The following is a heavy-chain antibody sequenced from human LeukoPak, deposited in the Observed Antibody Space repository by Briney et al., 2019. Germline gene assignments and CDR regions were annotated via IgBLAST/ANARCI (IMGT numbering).Heavy chain of an antibody. J-gene: IGHJ5*02. CDR1: GYTFTGYY. CDR2: INPNSGGT. D-gene: IGHD1-26*01. V-gene: IGHV1-2*02. Sequence: ASVKVSCKASGYTFTGYYMHWVRQAPGQGLEWMGWINPNSGGTNYAQKFQGRVTMTRDTSISTAYMELSRLRSDDTAVYYCARDATDSGSYYNWFDPWGQGTLVTVSS. CDR3: ARDATDSGSYYNWFDP.